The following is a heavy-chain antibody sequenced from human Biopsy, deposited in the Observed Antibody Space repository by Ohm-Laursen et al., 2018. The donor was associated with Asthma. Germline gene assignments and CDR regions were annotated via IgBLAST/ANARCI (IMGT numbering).Heavy chain of an antibody. Sequence: SDTLSLTCTVSGVSIRSYYWTWIRQPPGKGLEWIGNIHYSGSTYSNPPLKSRVTISVDTSKKQISLRLSSVIAADTAVYYCAGFCSGGSCPDHWGQGTLVTVSS. J-gene: IGHJ4*02. CDR3: AGFCSGGSCPDH. V-gene: IGHV4-59*07. CDR2: IHYSGST. CDR1: GVSIRSYY. D-gene: IGHD2-15*01.